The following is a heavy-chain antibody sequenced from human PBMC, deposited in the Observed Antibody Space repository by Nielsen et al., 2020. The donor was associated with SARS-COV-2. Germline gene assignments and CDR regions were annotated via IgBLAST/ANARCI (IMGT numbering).Heavy chain of an antibody. CDR2: IIPILGIA. Sequence: SVKVSCKASGYTFTSYAISWVRQAPGQGLEWMGRIIPILGIANYAQKFQGRVTITADKSTSTAYMELSSLRSEDTAVYYCARDLLFNRGMDVWGQGTTVTVSS. V-gene: IGHV1-69*04. CDR1: GYTFTSYA. D-gene: IGHD2-21*01. J-gene: IGHJ6*02. CDR3: ARDLLFNRGMDV.